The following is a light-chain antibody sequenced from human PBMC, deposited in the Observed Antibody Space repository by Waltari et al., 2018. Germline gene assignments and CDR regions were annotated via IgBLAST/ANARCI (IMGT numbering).Light chain of an antibody. CDR2: RAS. CDR3: QQYNTYWET. Sequence: DIQVTQSPSTLSASIGDRVTITCRASQSIGDWLAWYQQKPGRAPKLLIHRASYLETGVPSRFSGSGSGTEFTLTISSLQPDDSATYFCQQYNTYWETFGQGTKVEIK. V-gene: IGKV1-5*03. CDR1: QSIGDW. J-gene: IGKJ1*01.